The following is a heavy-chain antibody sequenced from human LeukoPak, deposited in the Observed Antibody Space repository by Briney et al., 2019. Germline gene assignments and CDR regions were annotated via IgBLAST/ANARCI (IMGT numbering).Heavy chain of an antibody. CDR3: ARESWSSLN. Sequence: PGGSLRLSCAASGFSFSSYWMSWVRQAPGKGLEWVAHIKGDGNGNNYVDSVKGRFTISRDNAKNSLYLQMNSLRAEDTAVYYCARESWSSLNWGQGTLVTVSS. CDR1: GFSFSSYW. V-gene: IGHV3-7*01. J-gene: IGHJ4*02. CDR2: IKGDGNGN. D-gene: IGHD2-2*01.